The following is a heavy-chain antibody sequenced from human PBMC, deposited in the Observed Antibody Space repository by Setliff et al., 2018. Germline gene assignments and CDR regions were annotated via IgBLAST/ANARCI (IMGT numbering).Heavy chain of an antibody. CDR1: EYNFRSYG. D-gene: IGHD7-27*01. Sequence: GASVKVSCKASEYNFRSYGLNWVRQAPGQGLEWMGWINTDTGNPTYAQGFTGRFVFSLGTSVTTAYLQINSLKAEDTAVYYCTRDLSNWGYDVLDAFDIWGQGTMVTVSS. V-gene: IGHV7-4-1*02. CDR3: TRDLSNWGYDVLDAFDI. J-gene: IGHJ3*02. CDR2: INTDTGNP.